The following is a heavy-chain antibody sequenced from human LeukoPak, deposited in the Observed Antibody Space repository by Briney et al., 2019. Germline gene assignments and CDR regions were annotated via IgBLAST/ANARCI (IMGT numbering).Heavy chain of an antibody. Sequence: GGSLRLSCAASGFTVSSNYMSWVRQAPGKGLEWVSVIYSGGSTYYADSVKGRFAISRDNSKNTLYLQMNSLRAEDTAVYYCARGIVVVPAALRYYYMDVWGKGTTVTVSS. CDR2: IYSGGST. CDR1: GFTVSSNY. CDR3: ARGIVVVPAALRYYYMDV. J-gene: IGHJ6*03. V-gene: IGHV3-53*01. D-gene: IGHD2-2*02.